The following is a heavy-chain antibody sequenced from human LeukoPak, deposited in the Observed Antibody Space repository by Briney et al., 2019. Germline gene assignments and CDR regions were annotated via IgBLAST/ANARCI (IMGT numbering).Heavy chain of an antibody. J-gene: IGHJ4*02. D-gene: IGHD2-15*01. CDR3: ARSSGGSCYTGVEY. CDR2: IWYDGSNK. Sequence: TGGSLRLSCAASGFTFSSYGMHWVRRAPGKGLEWVAVIWYDGSNKYYADSVKGRFTISRDNSKNTLYLQMNSLRAEDTAVYYCARSSGGSCYTGVEYWGQGTLVTVSS. V-gene: IGHV3-33*01. CDR1: GFTFSSYG.